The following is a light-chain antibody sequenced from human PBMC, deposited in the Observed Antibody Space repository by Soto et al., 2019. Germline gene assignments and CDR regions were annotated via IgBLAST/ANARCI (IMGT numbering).Light chain of an antibody. CDR2: AAS. V-gene: IGKV1-39*01. CDR3: QHSYRTVT. Sequence: DIQMTQSPSSLSASLGDRVTITCRASQSISSYLNWYQQKPGKAPKLLIYAASSLQSGVPSRFSGSGSGTDFPLTISSLQPEDFATYYCQHSYRTVTFGQGTRLEIK. CDR1: QSISSY. J-gene: IGKJ5*01.